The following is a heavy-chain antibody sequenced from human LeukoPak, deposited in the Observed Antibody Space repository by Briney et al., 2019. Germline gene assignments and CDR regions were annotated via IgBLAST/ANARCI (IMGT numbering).Heavy chain of an antibody. J-gene: IGHJ6*03. CDR2: ISSISSTI. V-gene: IGHV3-48*01. D-gene: IGHD6-6*01. CDR3: ARVRLSSSLSGPESYYYYYYMDV. Sequence: GGSLRLSCAASGFTFSSYSVNWVRQAAGRGLEWVSYISSISSTIYYADSVKGRFSLSRDNAKHSLYLQVNSVRGEDTAVYLGARVRLSSSLSGPESYYYYYYMDVWGKGTTVTVSS. CDR1: GFTFSSYS.